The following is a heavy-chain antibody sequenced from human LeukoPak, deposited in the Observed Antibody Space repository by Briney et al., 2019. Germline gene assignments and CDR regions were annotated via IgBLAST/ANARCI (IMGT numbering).Heavy chain of an antibody. D-gene: IGHD2-21*02. V-gene: IGHV4-39*07. Sequence: SETLSLTCSVSGGSISSSGYSWGWIRQPPGQGLEWIGTIYYSGSTHYNPSLKSRVTISGDTSKNQFSLKLTSVTAADTAVYYCARDAKKHIVVVTPDDAFDIWGQGTMVTVSS. CDR2: IYYSGST. CDR1: GGSISSSGYS. J-gene: IGHJ3*02. CDR3: ARDAKKHIVVVTPDDAFDI.